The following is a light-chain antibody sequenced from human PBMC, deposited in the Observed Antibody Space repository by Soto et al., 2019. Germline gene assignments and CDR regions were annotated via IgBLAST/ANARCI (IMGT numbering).Light chain of an antibody. J-gene: IGLJ1*01. CDR2: END. CDR1: SNDVGTYNL. V-gene: IGLV2-23*01. Sequence: QAVVTQPASVSGSPGQSITISCTGTSNDVGTYNLVSWYQQRPGKGPTLMIFENDQRPSGVSFRFSGSKSGNTASLTISGLQAEDEADYYCCSYAGSSTYVFGTGTKLTVL. CDR3: CSYAGSSTYV.